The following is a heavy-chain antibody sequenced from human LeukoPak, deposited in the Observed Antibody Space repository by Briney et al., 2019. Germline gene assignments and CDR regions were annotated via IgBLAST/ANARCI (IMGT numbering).Heavy chain of an antibody. D-gene: IGHD2-2*01. J-gene: IGHJ6*02. V-gene: IGHV5-51*01. CDR2: IYPGDSDT. Sequence: GASLKISCKGSGYSFTSYWIGWVRQMPGKGLEWMGIIYPGDSDTRYSPSFQGQVTISADKSISTAYLQWSSLKASDTAMYYCARQSCSSTSCYSSGMDVWGQGTTVTVSS. CDR3: ARQSCSSTSCYSSGMDV. CDR1: GYSFTSYW.